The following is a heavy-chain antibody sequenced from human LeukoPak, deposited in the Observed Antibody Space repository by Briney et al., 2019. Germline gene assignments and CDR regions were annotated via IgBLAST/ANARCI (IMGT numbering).Heavy chain of an antibody. D-gene: IGHD3-22*01. CDR2: IYYSGST. Sequence: SETLSLTCTVSGGSISSYYWSWIRQPPGKGLEWIWYIYYSGSTNYNPSLKSRVTISVDTSKNQFSLKLSSVTAADTAVYYCARDYDSSGYFGYWGQGTLVTVSS. V-gene: IGHV4-59*01. CDR3: ARDYDSSGYFGY. CDR1: GGSISSYY. J-gene: IGHJ4*02.